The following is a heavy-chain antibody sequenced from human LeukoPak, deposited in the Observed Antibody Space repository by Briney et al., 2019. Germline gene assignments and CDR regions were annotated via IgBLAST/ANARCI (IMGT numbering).Heavy chain of an antibody. CDR2: IWYDGNDK. J-gene: IGHJ4*02. V-gene: IGHV3-33*01. CDR1: GFSFSNYG. CDR3: ATSDWDY. Sequence: GGSLRLSCAASGFSFSNYGMNWVRQAPGKGLEWVAIIWYDGNDKYYADSVKGRFTISRDNSKNTLYLQMNSLRAEDTAVYYCATSDWDYRGQGTLVTVSS. D-gene: IGHD2-21*01.